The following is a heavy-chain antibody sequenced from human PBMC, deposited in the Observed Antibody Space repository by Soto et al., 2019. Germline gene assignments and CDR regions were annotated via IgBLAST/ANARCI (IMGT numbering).Heavy chain of an antibody. V-gene: IGHV3-48*02. Sequence: GGSLRLSCAASGFTFSSYSMNWVRQAPGMGLEWVSYISSSSSTIYYADSVKGRFTISRDNAKNSLYLQMNSLRDEHTAVYYCARDGYSSSLYDNYYYYYGMDVWGQGTTVTVSS. CDR3: ARDGYSSSLYDNYYYYYGMDV. J-gene: IGHJ6*02. D-gene: IGHD6-13*01. CDR1: GFTFSSYS. CDR2: ISSSSSTI.